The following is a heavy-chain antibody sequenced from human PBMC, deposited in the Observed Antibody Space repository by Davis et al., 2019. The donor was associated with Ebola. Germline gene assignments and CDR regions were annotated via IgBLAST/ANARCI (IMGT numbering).Heavy chain of an antibody. CDR2: INSDGSNT. Sequence: GESLKISCAASGFTLSSYWMHWVRQAPGKGLVWVSRINSDGSNTNYADSVKGRFTISRDNAKNTLYLEMNSLRVEDTAVYHCARGGYYDSSGYSHAAFDIWGQGTMVTVSS. CDR3: ARGGYYDSSGYSHAAFDI. D-gene: IGHD3-22*01. J-gene: IGHJ3*02. V-gene: IGHV3-74*01. CDR1: GFTLSSYW.